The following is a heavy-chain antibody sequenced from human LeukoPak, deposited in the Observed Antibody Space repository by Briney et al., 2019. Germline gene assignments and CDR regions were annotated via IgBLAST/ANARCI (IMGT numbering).Heavy chain of an antibody. CDR2: IIPIFGTA. J-gene: IGHJ3*02. Sequence: SEKVSCKASGGTFSSYAISWVRQAPGQGLEWMWGIIPIFGTANDAQKLQGRVTFTTDESTSTAYMELSSLRSEDTAVYYCARGRQWLQLKSAFDIWGQGTMVTVSS. D-gene: IGHD5-24*01. CDR3: ARGRQWLQLKSAFDI. CDR1: GGTFSSYA. V-gene: IGHV1-69*05.